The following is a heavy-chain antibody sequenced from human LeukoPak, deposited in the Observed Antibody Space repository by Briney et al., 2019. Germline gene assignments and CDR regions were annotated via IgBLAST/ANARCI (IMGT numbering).Heavy chain of an antibody. V-gene: IGHV4-59*01. J-gene: IGHJ4*02. D-gene: IGHD4-17*01. Sequence: PSETLSLTCTVSGGSISSYYWSWIRQPPGKGLEWIGYIYYSGCTNYNPSLKSRVTISVDTSKNQFSLKLSSVTAADTAVYYCARGDDYGALRFDYWGQGTLVTVSS. CDR1: GGSISSYY. CDR3: ARGDDYGALRFDY. CDR2: IYYSGCT.